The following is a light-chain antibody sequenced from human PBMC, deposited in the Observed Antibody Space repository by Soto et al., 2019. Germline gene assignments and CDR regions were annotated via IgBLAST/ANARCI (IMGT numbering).Light chain of an antibody. CDR2: KAS. J-gene: IGKJ1*01. CDR3: QQYNSWT. Sequence: DMQMTQSPSTLSAFVGDRVTITCRASHSISTWLAWYQQKPGKAPKLLIYKASNLESGVPSRFTGSGSGTEFTLTISSLQPDDFATYYCQQYNSWTFGQGTKVDIK. V-gene: IGKV1-5*03. CDR1: HSISTW.